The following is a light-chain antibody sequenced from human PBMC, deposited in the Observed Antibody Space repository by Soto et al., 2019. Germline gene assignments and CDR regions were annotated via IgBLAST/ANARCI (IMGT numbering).Light chain of an antibody. CDR1: SSNIGAGYD. V-gene: IGLV1-40*01. CDR2: GNS. Sequence: SVLTQPPSVSRAPGQRVPIPCTGSSSNIGAGYDVHWYQQLPGTAPKLLIYGNSNRPSGVPDRFSGSKSGTSASLAITGLKAEDEADNNCQSCESTVSGIYAFGPGTKVP. CDR3: QSCESTVSGIYA. J-gene: IGLJ1*01.